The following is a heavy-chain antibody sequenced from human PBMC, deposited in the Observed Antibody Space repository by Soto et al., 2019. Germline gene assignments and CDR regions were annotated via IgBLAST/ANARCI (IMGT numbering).Heavy chain of an antibody. D-gene: IGHD4-17*01. J-gene: IGHJ4*02. CDR3: AIAYGDYAGPLMFDY. Sequence: ASVKVSCKASGGTFSSYTISWVRQAPGQGLEWMGIINPSGGSTSYAQKFQGRVTMTRDTSTSTVYMELSSLRSEDTAVYYCAIAYGDYAGPLMFDYWGQGTQVTVSS. CDR2: INPSGGST. CDR1: GGTFSSYT. V-gene: IGHV1-46*03.